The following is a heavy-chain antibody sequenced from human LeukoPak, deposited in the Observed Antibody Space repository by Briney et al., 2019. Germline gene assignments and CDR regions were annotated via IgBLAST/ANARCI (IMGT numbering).Heavy chain of an antibody. D-gene: IGHD3-3*02. CDR1: GGSFSGYY. Sequence: SETLSLTCAVYGGSFSGYYWSWIRQPPRKGLEWIGEINHSGSTNYNPSLKSRVTISVDTSKNQFSLKLSSVTAADTAVYYCAREPIFGVVIMGFDYWGQGTLVTVSS. J-gene: IGHJ4*02. CDR2: INHSGST. CDR3: AREPIFGVVIMGFDY. V-gene: IGHV4-34*01.